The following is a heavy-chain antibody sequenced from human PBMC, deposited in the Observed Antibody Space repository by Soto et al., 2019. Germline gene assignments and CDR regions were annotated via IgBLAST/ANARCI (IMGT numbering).Heavy chain of an antibody. J-gene: IGHJ5*02. D-gene: IGHD1-26*01. CDR1: GYTFTSYG. V-gene: IGHV1-18*01. CDR2: ISAYNGNT. CDR3: AREWDNWFDP. Sequence: ASGKVSCKASGYTFTSYGIIWVRQAPGQGLEWMGWISAYNGNTNYAQKLQGRVTMTTDTSTSTAYMELRGLRSDDTAVYYCAREWDNWFDPWGQGTLVTVSS.